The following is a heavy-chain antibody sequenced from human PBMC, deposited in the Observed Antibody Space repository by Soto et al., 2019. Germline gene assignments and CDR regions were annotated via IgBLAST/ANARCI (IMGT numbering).Heavy chain of an antibody. D-gene: IGHD6-13*01. V-gene: IGHV5-51*01. CDR3: ARTAADGNYYYGVDV. CDR1: GYSFTSYW. CDR2: IYPGDSDT. Sequence: PGESLKISCKGSGYSFTSYWIGWVRQMPGKGLEWMGIIYPGDSDTRYSPSFQGQVTISADKSISTAYLQWSSLKASDTAIYYCARTAADGNYYYGVDVWGQGPPVTVSS. J-gene: IGHJ6*02.